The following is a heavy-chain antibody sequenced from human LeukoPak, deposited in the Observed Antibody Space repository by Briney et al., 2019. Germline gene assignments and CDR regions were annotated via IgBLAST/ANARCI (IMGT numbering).Heavy chain of an antibody. J-gene: IGHJ4*02. D-gene: IGHD2-2*01. CDR2: ISGSGGST. V-gene: IGHV3-23*01. Sequence: GSLRLSCAASGFTFSSYAMSWVRQAPGKGLEWVSAISGSGGSTYYADSVKGRFTISRDNSKNTLYLQMNSLRAEDTAVYYCAKGCLVVPAATLNDWGQGTLVTVSS. CDR1: GFTFSSYA. CDR3: AKGCLVVPAATLND.